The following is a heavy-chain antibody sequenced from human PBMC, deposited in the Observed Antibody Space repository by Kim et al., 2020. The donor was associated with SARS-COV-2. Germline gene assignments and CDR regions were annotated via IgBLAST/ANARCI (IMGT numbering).Heavy chain of an antibody. J-gene: IGHJ4*02. CDR3: ARDHYYGSGSYDY. Sequence: SETLSLTCAVSGGSISSSNWWSWVRQPPGKGLEWIGEIYHSGSTNYNPSLKSRVTISVDKSKNQFSLKLSSVTAADTAVYYCARDHYYGSGSYDYWGQGTLVTVSS. CDR2: IYHSGST. D-gene: IGHD3-10*01. CDR1: GGSISSSNW. V-gene: IGHV4-4*02.